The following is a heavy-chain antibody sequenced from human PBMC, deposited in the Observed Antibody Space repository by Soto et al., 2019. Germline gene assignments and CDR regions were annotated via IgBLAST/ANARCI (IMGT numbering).Heavy chain of an antibody. Sequence: SETLSLTCTVSGGSISSYYWNWIRQSPGKGLEWIGYMYYSGSTKYNPSLKSRVTISVDTSKNQFSLNLRSVTAADTAVYYCARGSVLVVAANKYTDAFDFWGQGTMVTVSS. D-gene: IGHD2-15*01. CDR1: GGSISSYY. CDR2: MYYSGST. CDR3: ARGSVLVVAANKYTDAFDF. V-gene: IGHV4-59*01. J-gene: IGHJ3*01.